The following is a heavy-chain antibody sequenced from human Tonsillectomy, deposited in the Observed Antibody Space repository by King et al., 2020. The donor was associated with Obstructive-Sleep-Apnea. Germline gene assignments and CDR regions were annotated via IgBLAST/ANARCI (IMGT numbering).Heavy chain of an antibody. CDR2: ISSSSGYI. V-gene: IGHV3-21*06. D-gene: IGHD6-13*01. Sequence: VQLVESGGGLVKPGGSLRLSCAASGFTFSSYNMNWVRQAPRKGLEWVSSISSSSGYIYYTDSVKGRFSISRDNAKNSLYLQMNSLRVEDSAVYYCATALAAAAPFDSWGQGTLVTVSS. CDR1: GFTFSSYN. CDR3: ATALAAAAPFDS. J-gene: IGHJ4*02.